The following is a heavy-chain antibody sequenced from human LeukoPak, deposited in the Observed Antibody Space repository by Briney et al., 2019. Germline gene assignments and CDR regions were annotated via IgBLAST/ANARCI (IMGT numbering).Heavy chain of an antibody. D-gene: IGHD6-19*01. J-gene: IGHJ4*02. Sequence: GGSLRLSCAASGFTFSSYSMNWVRQAPGKGLEWVSSISSSSSYIYYADSVKGRFTISRDNAKNSLHLQMNSLRAEDTAVYYCARDKASGWFLIDYWGQGTLVTVSS. CDR3: ARDKASGWFLIDY. V-gene: IGHV3-21*01. CDR2: ISSSSSYI. CDR1: GFTFSSYS.